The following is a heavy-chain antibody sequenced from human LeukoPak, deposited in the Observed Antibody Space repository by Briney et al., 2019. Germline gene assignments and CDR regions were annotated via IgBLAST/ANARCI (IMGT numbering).Heavy chain of an antibody. J-gene: IGHJ4*02. CDR1: GFTVTNAR. CDR2: IESRNGGGTT. Sequence: GGSLRLSCVVSGFTVTNARMHWVRQAPGGGLEWIGRIESRNGGGTTDYAAPVKGRFTISRDDSKNTVILHMNSLKTEDTAVYYCATVPGITAFGEVIDYWGQGTLVTISS. CDR3: ATVPGITAFGEVIDY. V-gene: IGHV3-15*04. D-gene: IGHD3-3*01.